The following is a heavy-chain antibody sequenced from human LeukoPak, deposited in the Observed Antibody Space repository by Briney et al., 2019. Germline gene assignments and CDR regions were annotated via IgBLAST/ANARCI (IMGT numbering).Heavy chain of an antibody. J-gene: IGHJ5*02. D-gene: IGHD3-22*01. Sequence: SETLSLTCTVSGGSISSGGYYWSWIRQHPGKGLEWIGYIYYSGSTYYNPSLKSRVTISVDTSKNQFSLKLSCVTAADTAVYYCARQYDYYDSSGYRFDPWGQGTLVTVSS. CDR1: GGSISSGGYY. CDR3: ARQYDYYDSSGYRFDP. CDR2: IYYSGST. V-gene: IGHV4-31*03.